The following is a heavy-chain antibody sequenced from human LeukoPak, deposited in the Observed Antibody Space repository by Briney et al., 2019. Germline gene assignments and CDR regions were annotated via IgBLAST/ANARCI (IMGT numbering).Heavy chain of an antibody. CDR3: ARGSGVAYYYYSMDV. CDR2: ISGSGGST. V-gene: IGHV3-23*01. CDR1: GFTFSSYA. D-gene: IGHD3-3*01. Sequence: GGSLRLSCAASGFTFSSYAMSWVRQAPGKGLEWVSAISGSGGSTYYADSVKGRFTISRDNSKNTLYLQMNSLRAEDTAVYYCARGSGVAYYYYSMDVWGKGTTVTISS. J-gene: IGHJ6*03.